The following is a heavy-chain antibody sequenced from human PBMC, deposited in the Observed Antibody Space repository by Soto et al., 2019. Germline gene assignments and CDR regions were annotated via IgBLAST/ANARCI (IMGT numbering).Heavy chain of an antibody. Sequence: ASVKVSCKASGYTFTNYGISWVRQAPGQGLEWMGWISAYNGNTNYAQKFQGRVTMTTDTSTSTAYMEMRSLRAEDTAVYYCARAYCGGTNCYPIPLYWGQGTLVTVSS. CDR2: ISAYNGNT. J-gene: IGHJ4*02. V-gene: IGHV1-18*01. D-gene: IGHD2-2*01. CDR1: GYTFTNYG. CDR3: ARAYCGGTNCYPIPLY.